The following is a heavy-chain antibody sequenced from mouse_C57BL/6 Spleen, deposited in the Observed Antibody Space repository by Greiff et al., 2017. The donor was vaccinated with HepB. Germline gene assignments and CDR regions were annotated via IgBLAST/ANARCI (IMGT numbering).Heavy chain of an antibody. J-gene: IGHJ3*01. CDR1: GYTFTSYW. V-gene: IGHV1-5*01. CDR2: IYPGNSDT. CDR3: TRKDYSNAAWFAY. Sequence: EVHLVESGTVLARPGASVKMSCKTSGYTFTSYWMHWVKQRPGQGLEWIGAIYPGNSDTSYNQKFKGKAKLTAVTSASTAYMELSSLTNEDSAVYYCTRKDYSNAAWFAYWGQGTLVTVSA. D-gene: IGHD2-5*01.